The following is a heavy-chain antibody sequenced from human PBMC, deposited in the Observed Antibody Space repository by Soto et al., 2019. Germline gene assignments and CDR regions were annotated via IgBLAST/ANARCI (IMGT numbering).Heavy chain of an antibody. J-gene: IGHJ4*02. CDR1: GFTFNIYG. Sequence: GGSLRLACAASGFTFNIYGMHWVRQAPDKGLEWVALISYDGSNQYYADSVKGRFTISRDNSKNTLFLQMNSLRADDTAVYYCAKDQASGQGSFDSWGQGTLVTVSS. CDR2: ISYDGSNQ. CDR3: AKDQASGQGSFDS. V-gene: IGHV3-30*18.